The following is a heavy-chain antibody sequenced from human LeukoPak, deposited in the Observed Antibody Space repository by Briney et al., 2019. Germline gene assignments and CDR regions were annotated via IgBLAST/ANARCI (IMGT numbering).Heavy chain of an antibody. V-gene: IGHV3-7*05. CDR2: IKRDGSEK. Sequence: GGSLRLSCADSGFTFSSFWMSWVRQAPGKGLEWVATIKRDGSEKHYVDSVKGRFTISRDHAEKSLYLQMNSLRAEDTAVYYCARARDYGSGKVNAFDIWGQGTMVTVSS. J-gene: IGHJ3*02. D-gene: IGHD3-10*01. CDR1: GFTFSSFW. CDR3: ARARDYGSGKVNAFDI.